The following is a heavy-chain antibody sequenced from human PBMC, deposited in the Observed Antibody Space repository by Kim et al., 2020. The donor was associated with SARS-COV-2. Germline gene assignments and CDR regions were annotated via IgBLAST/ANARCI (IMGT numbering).Heavy chain of an antibody. V-gene: IGHV3-30*04. J-gene: IGHJ3*02. CDR1: GFTFSSYA. CDR2: ISYDGSNK. Sequence: GGSLRLSCAASGFTFSSYAMHWVRQAPGKGLEWVAVISYDGSNKYYADSVKGRFTISRDNSKNTLYLQMNSLRAEDTAVYYCARGITMVRGVFDAFDIWGQGTMVTVSS. CDR3: ARGITMVRGVFDAFDI. D-gene: IGHD3-10*01.